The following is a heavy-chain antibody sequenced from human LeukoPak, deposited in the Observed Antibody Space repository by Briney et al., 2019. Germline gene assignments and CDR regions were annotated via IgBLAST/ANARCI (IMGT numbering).Heavy chain of an antibody. J-gene: IGHJ4*02. CDR1: GFTFSSYG. D-gene: IGHD1-26*01. V-gene: IGHV3-30*18. CDR2: ISYDGSNK. Sequence: GGSLRLSCEASGFTFSSYGMSWVRQAPGKGLEWVAVISYDGSNKYYADSVKGRFTISRDNSKNTLYLQMNSLRAEDTAVYYCANYRRVGARGPFHYWGQGTLVTVSS. CDR3: ANYRRVGARGPFHY.